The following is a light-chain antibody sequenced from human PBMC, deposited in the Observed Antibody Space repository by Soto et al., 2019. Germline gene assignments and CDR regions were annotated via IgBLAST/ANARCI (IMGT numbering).Light chain of an antibody. CDR3: QQYNNWPWT. Sequence: EIVLTQSPGTLSLSPGETATLSCRASQTISSSSFAWYQQKPGQAPRLLIHSASSRAIDIPDRFSGSGSGTEFTLTISSLQSEDFAVYYCQQYNNWPWTFGQGTKVDIK. CDR1: QTISSS. J-gene: IGKJ1*01. CDR2: SAS. V-gene: IGKV3-15*01.